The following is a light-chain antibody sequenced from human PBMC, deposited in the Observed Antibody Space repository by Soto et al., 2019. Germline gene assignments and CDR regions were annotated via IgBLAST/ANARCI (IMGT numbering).Light chain of an antibody. V-gene: IGKV1-27*01. CDR1: QGIGYN. Sequence: DIQMTQSPTSLSASVGDRVTITCRASQGIGYNLAWYQQKPGKVPKVLIYTASTLHSGVPSRFSGSGSGTEFTLTINSLQPEDVATYFCKKYDSVPGSFGQGTRVKI. CDR2: TAS. CDR3: KKYDSVPGS. J-gene: IGKJ1*01.